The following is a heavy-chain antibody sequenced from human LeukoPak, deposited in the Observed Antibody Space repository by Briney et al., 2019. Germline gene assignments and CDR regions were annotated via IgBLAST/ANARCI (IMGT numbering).Heavy chain of an antibody. CDR1: GYTFTGYY. CDR3: ARSTSYGYNWFDP. Sequence: ASVTVSCKASGYTFTGYYMHWVRQAPGQGLEWMGWINPNSGGTNYAQKFQGRVTVTRDTSISTAYMELSRLRSDDTAVYYCARSTSYGYNWFDPWGQGTLVTVSS. D-gene: IGHD5-24*01. V-gene: IGHV1-2*02. J-gene: IGHJ5*02. CDR2: INPNSGGT.